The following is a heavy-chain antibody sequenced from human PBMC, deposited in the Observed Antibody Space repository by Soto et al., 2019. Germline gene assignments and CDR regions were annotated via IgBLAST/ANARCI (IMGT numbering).Heavy chain of an antibody. CDR1: GYSFTSYW. CDR2: IDPSDSYT. J-gene: IGHJ6*01. CDR3: ARTHITIFGADYYGMDV. D-gene: IGHD3-3*01. V-gene: IGHV5-10-1*01. Sequence: VESLNSSCKVSGYSFTSYWIIWVLQMPGKGLEWMARIDPSDSYTNYSPSFQGHVTISADKSISTAYLQWSSLKASDTAMYYCARTHITIFGADYYGMDVWGQGTTVTVSS.